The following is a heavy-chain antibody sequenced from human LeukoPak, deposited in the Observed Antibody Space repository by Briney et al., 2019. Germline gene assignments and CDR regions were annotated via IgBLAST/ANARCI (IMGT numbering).Heavy chain of an antibody. CDR3: ARMAVQAVLFYFDY. CDR2: INHSGST. V-gene: IGHV4-34*01. J-gene: IGHJ4*02. CDR1: GGSFSGYY. Sequence: SETLSLTCAVYGGSFSGYYWSWIRQPPGKGLEWIGEINHSGSTNYNPSLKSRVTISVDTSKNQFSLKLSSVTAADTAVYYCARMAVQAVLFYFDYWGQGTLVTVSS. D-gene: IGHD1-1*01.